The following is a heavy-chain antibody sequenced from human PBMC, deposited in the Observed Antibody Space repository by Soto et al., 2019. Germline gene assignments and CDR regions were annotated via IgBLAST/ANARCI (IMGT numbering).Heavy chain of an antibody. CDR3: ARDRDIVDNYFDY. J-gene: IGHJ4*02. D-gene: IGHD5-12*01. CDR2: TNAGNGNT. V-gene: IGHV1-3*01. Sequence: GASVKVSCKASGYTFTSYAMHWVRQAPGQRLKWMGWTNAGNGNTKYSQKFQGRVTITRDTSASTAYMELSSLRSEDTAVYYCARDRDIVDNYFDYWGQVTLVTVSS. CDR1: GYTFTSYA.